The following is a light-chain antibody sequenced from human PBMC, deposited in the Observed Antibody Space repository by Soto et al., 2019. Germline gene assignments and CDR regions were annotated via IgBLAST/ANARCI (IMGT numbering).Light chain of an antibody. CDR3: GSYTSANSPFV. V-gene: IGLV2-14*01. J-gene: IGLJ1*01. CDR1: SSDIGDYNY. CDR2: EVS. Sequence: QSALTQPPSASGSLGQSVTISCTGTSSDIGDYNYVSWYQHHPDKAPKLVIYEVSNRPSGVSDRFSGSKSGNTASLTISGLQAEDESEYYCGSYTSANSPFVFGTGTKLTVL.